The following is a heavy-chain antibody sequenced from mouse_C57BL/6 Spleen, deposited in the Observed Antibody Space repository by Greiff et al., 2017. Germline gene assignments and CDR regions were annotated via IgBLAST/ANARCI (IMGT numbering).Heavy chain of an antibody. CDR3: ATYDYFAY. V-gene: IGHV1-26*01. CDR1: GYTFTDYY. CDR2: INPNNGGT. J-gene: IGHJ3*01. Sequence: EVQLQQSGPELVKPGASVKISCKASGYTFTDYYMNWVKQSHGKSLEWIGDINPNNGGTSYNQKFKGKATLTVDKSSSTAYMEIRSLTSEDSAVYYCATYDYFAYWGQGTLVTVSA. D-gene: IGHD2-4*01.